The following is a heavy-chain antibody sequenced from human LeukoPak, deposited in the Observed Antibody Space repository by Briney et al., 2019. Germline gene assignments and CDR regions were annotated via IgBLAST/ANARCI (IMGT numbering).Heavy chain of an antibody. CDR3: TRGGPHEESLWFGEFTYYYGMDV. V-gene: IGHV3-15*01. J-gene: IGHJ6*02. CDR2: IKSKTDGGTT. CDR1: GITFRNAW. D-gene: IGHD3-10*01. Sequence: PGGSLRLSCAASGITFRNAWMNWVRQAPGKGLEWVGRIKSKTDGGTTDYAAPVKGRFTISRDDSKNTLYLQMNSLKTEDTAVYFCTRGGPHEESLWFGEFTYYYGMDVWGQGTTVTVSS.